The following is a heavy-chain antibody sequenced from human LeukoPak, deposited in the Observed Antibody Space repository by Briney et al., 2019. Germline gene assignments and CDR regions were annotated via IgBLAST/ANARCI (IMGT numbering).Heavy chain of an antibody. D-gene: IGHD2-2*01. Sequence: SQTLSLTCAISGDSVSSNSVTWNWIRQSPSRGLKWLGRTYYRSTWYNDYAVSVRGRITVNPDTSKNQFSLHLNSVTPGDTAVYYCARRLTQYDCFDPWGQGILVTVSS. V-gene: IGHV6-1*01. J-gene: IGHJ5*02. CDR2: TYYRSTWYN. CDR3: ARRLTQYDCFDP. CDR1: GDSVSSNSVT.